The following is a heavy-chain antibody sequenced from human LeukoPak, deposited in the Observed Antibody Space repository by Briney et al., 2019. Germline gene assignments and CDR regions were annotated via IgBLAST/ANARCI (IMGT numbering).Heavy chain of an antibody. CDR3: ARGRRLRGVASRPIYYYYYMDV. CDR2: VNPYNDKT. V-gene: IGHV1-8*03. J-gene: IGHJ6*03. Sequence: ASVKLSCKASGYTFNTFDIYWVRQATGQGPEWMGWVNPYNDKTDYAPKFQGRVSISSNKSINTAYTEFSGLKSDDTAVYYCARGRRLRGVASRPIYYYYYMDVWGGGTTVSVSS. D-gene: IGHD3-10*01. CDR1: GYTFNTFD.